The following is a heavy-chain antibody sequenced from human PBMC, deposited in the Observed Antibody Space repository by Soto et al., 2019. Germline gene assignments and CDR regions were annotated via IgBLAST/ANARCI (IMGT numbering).Heavy chain of an antibody. D-gene: IGHD3-10*01. CDR2: FGGRDFNT. Sequence: EVQLLESGGGLVQPGGSLRLSCAASGFTFRSYAMSWVRQAPGRGLEWVSTFGGRDFNTYYADSVKGRFTVSRDNDNSALFLQMNGLRAEDTAVYYCAKGPDPGAFDIWGPGTLVTVSS. CDR3: AKGPDPGAFDI. V-gene: IGHV3-23*01. CDR1: GFTFRSYA. J-gene: IGHJ3*02.